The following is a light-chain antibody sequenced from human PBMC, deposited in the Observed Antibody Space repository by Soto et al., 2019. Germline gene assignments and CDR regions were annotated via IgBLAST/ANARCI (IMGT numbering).Light chain of an antibody. V-gene: IGKV3-20*01. Sequence: IFLSPPPRSMTLSPGERATLSCRASQSVSSGYVAWYQQKPGQSPRLLMYGAGNRASGIPDRFRGSGSGTDFTLTISRLEPEDFAVYYCKQYGGSLVISSAHGTRLEIK. J-gene: IGKJ5*01. CDR1: QSVSSGY. CDR2: GAG. CDR3: KQYGGSLVIS.